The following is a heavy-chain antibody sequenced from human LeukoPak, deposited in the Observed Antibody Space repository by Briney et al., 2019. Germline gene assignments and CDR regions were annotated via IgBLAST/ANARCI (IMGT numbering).Heavy chain of an antibody. Sequence: GGSLRLSRAASGFTFSSYAMSWVRQAPGKGLEWVSAISGSGGSTYYADSVKGRFTISRDNSKNTLYLQMNSLRAEDTAVYYCAKTPSGWYWYFDLWGRGTLVTVSS. CDR1: GFTFSSYA. D-gene: IGHD6-19*01. CDR2: ISGSGGST. J-gene: IGHJ2*01. V-gene: IGHV3-23*01. CDR3: AKTPSGWYWYFDL.